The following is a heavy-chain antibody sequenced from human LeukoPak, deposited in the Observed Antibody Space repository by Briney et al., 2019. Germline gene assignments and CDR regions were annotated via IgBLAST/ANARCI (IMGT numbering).Heavy chain of an antibody. Sequence: SETLSLTCTVSGGSISSSSYYWGWIRQPPGKGLEWIGSIYYSGSTYYNPSLKSRVTISVDTSKNQFSLKLSSVTAADTAVYYCASPLLAYCGGDCRGGGFDIWGQGTMVTVSS. D-gene: IGHD2-21*02. CDR2: IYYSGST. J-gene: IGHJ3*02. CDR3: ASPLLAYCGGDCRGGGFDI. V-gene: IGHV4-39*01. CDR1: GGSISSSSYY.